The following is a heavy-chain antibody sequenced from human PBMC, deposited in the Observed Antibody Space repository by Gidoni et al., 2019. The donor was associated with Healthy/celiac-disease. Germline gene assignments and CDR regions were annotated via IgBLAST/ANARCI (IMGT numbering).Heavy chain of an antibody. CDR3: ARGELGVVITQSYGMDV. CDR1: GGTFSSYA. D-gene: IGHD3-3*01. Sequence: QVQLVQSGAEVKKPGSSVKVSCKASGGTFSSYAISWVRQAPGQGLEWMGGIIPIFGTANYAQKFQGRVTITADESTSTAYMELSSLRSEDTAVYYCARGELGVVITQSYGMDVWGQGTTVTVSS. J-gene: IGHJ6*02. V-gene: IGHV1-69*01. CDR2: IIPIFGTA.